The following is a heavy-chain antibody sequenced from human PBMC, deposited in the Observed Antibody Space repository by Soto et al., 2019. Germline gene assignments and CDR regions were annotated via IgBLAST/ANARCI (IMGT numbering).Heavy chain of an antibody. J-gene: IGHJ2*01. D-gene: IGHD2-15*01. V-gene: IGHV1-69*12. CDR2: IIPMFGTT. CDR3: ARVVTVVKSFHYWYFDL. Sequence: QVQLVQSGAEVKKPGSSVKVSCKASGGTFSSYAISWVRQAPGQGLEWMGGIIPMFGTTNYAQKFQGRVTITADESTSTAYMELSSLRSEDTAMYYCARVVTVVKSFHYWYFDLWGRGTLVTVSS. CDR1: GGTFSSYA.